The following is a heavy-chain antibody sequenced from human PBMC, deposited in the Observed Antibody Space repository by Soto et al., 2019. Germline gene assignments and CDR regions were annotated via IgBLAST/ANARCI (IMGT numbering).Heavy chain of an antibody. CDR1: GGSISRFY. J-gene: IGHJ4*02. CDR2: IYYTGST. Sequence: VQLQESGPGLVKPSETLSLTCTVSGGSISRFYWRWIRQPPGNGLEWIGYIYYTGSTNYNPSLKRRVTISVDTSKNQFSLKLSSVTAADTAVYYCARGRHLLDYWGQGTLVTVSS. V-gene: IGHV4-59*01. CDR3: ARGRHLLDY.